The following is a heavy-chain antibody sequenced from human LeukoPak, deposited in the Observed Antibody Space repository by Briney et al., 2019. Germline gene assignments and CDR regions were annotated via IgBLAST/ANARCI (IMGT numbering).Heavy chain of an antibody. CDR3: ARRVGHSYGVTGAGAFDI. CDR2: IYYSGST. J-gene: IGHJ3*02. V-gene: IGHV4-59*01. Sequence: SETLSLTCTVPGGSISSYYWSWIRQPPGKGLEWIGYIYYSGSTYSNPSFKSRVTISLDTSKNQFSLRLSSVTAADTAVYYCARRVGHSYGVTGAGAFDIWGQGTMVTVSS. D-gene: IGHD5-18*01. CDR1: GGSISSYY.